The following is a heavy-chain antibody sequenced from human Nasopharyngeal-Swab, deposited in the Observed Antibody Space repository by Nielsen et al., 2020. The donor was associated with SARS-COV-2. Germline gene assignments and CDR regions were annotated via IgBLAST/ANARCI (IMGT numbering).Heavy chain of an antibody. CDR1: GGTFSSYA. Sequence: SVKVSCKASGGTFSSYAISWVRQAPGLGLEWMGGIIPIFGTAHYEQKFQGRVTITADESTSTAYMELRSLSSEDTAVYYCAIPPGGYNSGFDIWGQGTMVTVSS. D-gene: IGHD5-24*01. CDR2: IIPIFGTA. J-gene: IGHJ3*02. CDR3: AIPPGGYNSGFDI. V-gene: IGHV1-69*13.